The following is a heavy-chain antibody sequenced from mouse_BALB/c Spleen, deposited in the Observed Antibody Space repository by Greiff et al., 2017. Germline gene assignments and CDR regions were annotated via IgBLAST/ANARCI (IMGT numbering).Heavy chain of an antibody. V-gene: IGHV5-12-2*01. CDR2: ISNGGGST. CDR1: GFTFSSYT. Sequence: EVQLVESGGGLVQPGGSLKLSCAASGFTFSSYTMSWVRQTPEKRLEWVAYISNGGGSTYYPDTVKGRFTISRDNAKNTLYLQMSSLKSEDTAMYYCARRGYRYDGDYFDYWGQGTTLTVSS. D-gene: IGHD2-14*01. CDR3: ARRGYRYDGDYFDY. J-gene: IGHJ2*01.